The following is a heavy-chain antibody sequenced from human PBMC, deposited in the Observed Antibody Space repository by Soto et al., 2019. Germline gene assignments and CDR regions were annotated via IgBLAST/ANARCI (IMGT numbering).Heavy chain of an antibody. J-gene: IGHJ4*02. Sequence: QVQLVQSGAEVKKPGSSVKVSCKGSGGNFNSYAISWVRQAPGQGLEWMAGIIPIIGAPNYAQKLQGRVTITADESTNTVYMDVTSLTSDDTAIYYCATKGEGDAPWDYLDFWGPGTLVTVSS. CDR1: GGNFNSYA. CDR3: ATKGEGDAPWDYLDF. V-gene: IGHV1-69*01. D-gene: IGHD3-16*01. CDR2: IIPIIGAP.